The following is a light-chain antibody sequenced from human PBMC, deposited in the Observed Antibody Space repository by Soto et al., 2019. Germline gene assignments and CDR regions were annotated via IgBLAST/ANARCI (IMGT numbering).Light chain of an antibody. CDR3: SSYTSRSTRV. J-gene: IGLJ1*01. CDR2: EVN. V-gene: IGLV2-14*01. Sequence: QSALTQPASVSGSPGQSITISCTGTSSDVGDYNYVSWYQQHPGKAPKLMIYEVNNRPSGVSNRFSGSKSGNTASLTISGLQAEDEADYYCSSYTSRSTRVFGTGTKLTV. CDR1: SSDVGDYNY.